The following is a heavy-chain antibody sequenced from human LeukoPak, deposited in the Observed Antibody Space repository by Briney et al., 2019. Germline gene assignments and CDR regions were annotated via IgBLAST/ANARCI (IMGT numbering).Heavy chain of an antibody. CDR2: INPNSGGT. J-gene: IGHJ1*01. D-gene: IGHD3-10*01. V-gene: IGHV1-2*02. CDR1: GYTFTGYY. CDR3: ARALHGLWFVELSLAPAQH. Sequence: VASVKLSCTASGYTFTGYYMHWVRQASGQGLEWMGWINPNSGGTNYAQKFQGRVTMTRDTSISTAYMKLSRLRSDDTAVYYCARALHGLWFVELSLAPAQHWGQGTLVTVSS.